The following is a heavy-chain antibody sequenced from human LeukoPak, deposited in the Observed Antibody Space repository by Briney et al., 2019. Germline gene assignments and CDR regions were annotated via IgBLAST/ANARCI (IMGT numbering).Heavy chain of an antibody. CDR3: ARDGYYGSGSYDDYYYMDV. Sequence: ASVNVSCKASGYTFTSYDINWVRQATGQGLEWMGWMNPNSGNTGYAQKFQGRVTMTRNTSISTAYMELSSLRSEDTAVYYCARDGYYGSGSYDDYYYMDVWGKGTTVTVSS. J-gene: IGHJ6*03. V-gene: IGHV1-8*01. D-gene: IGHD3-10*01. CDR1: GYTFTSYD. CDR2: MNPNSGNT.